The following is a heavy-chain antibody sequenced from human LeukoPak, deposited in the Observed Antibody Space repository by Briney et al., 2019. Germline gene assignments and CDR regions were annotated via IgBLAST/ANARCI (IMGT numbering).Heavy chain of an antibody. CDR2: TSYDGSIK. CDR1: GFTFSSYA. J-gene: IGHJ4*02. D-gene: IGHD4-17*01. Sequence: GGSLRLSCAASGFTFSSYAMHWVRQAPGKGLEWVAVTSYDGSIKKYADSVKGRFTISRDNAKNSLYLQMNSLRAEDTAVYYCARTGDYESFDYWGQGTLVTVSS. CDR3: ARTGDYESFDY. V-gene: IGHV3-30-3*01.